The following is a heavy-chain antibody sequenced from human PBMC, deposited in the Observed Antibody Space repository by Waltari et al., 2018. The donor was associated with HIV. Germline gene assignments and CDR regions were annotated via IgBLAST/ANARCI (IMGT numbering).Heavy chain of an antibody. CDR1: GFTFDDYA. Sequence: EVQLVESGVGLVQPGRCLRLSCAASGFTFDDYAMTWVRQAPGKGLEWVSSISWNSVRITYADSVRGRFTVSRDNAKNYLYLQMNSLRPDDTAFYYCARGPMYNWFDPWGQGSLVTVSS. D-gene: IGHD3-10*01. J-gene: IGHJ5*02. V-gene: IGHV3-9*01. CDR3: ARGPMYNWFDP. CDR2: ISWNSVRI.